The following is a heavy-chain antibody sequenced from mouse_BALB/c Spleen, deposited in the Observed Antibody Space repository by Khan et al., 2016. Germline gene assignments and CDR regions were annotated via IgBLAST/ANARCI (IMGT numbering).Heavy chain of an antibody. J-gene: IGHJ4*01. CDR3: ARSLYYGNYDYYAMDY. D-gene: IGHD2-1*01. CDR1: GYTFTTAG. CDR2: INTHSGVP. V-gene: IGHV9-4*02. Sequence: QIQLVQSGPELKKPGETVRISCKASGYTFTTAGMQWVQKMPGKGLKWIGWINTHSGVPKYAEDLKGRFAFSLETSASTAYLQISNLKNEDTATYFCARSLYYGNYDYYAMDYWGQGTSVTVSS.